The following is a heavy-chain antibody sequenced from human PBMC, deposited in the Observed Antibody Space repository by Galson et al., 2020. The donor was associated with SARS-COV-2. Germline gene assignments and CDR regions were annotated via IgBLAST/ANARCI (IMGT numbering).Heavy chain of an antibody. CDR1: GSTFSSYG. J-gene: IGHJ4*02. V-gene: IGHV3-33*06. Sequence: GGSLRLSCAASGSTFSSYGMHWVRQAPGKGLEWVAVIWYDGSNKYYADSVKGRFTISRDNSKNTLYLQMNSLRAEDTAVYYCAKFGYSYGYIGYIDYWGQGTLVTVSS. CDR2: IWYDGSNK. D-gene: IGHD5-18*01. CDR3: AKFGYSYGYIGYIDY.